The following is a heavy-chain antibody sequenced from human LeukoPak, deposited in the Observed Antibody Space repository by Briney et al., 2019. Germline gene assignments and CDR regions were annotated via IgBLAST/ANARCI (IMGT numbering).Heavy chain of an antibody. V-gene: IGHV4-38-2*02. Sequence: SETLSLTCTVSGYSISSGYYWGCIRQPPGKGLEWIGSIYRSGSTYYNPSLKSRVSISVDTSKNQFSLKLSSVTAADTAVYYCARAIRSGSYSNSTNYYYYMDVWGKGTTVTVSS. CDR1: GYSISSGYY. CDR3: ARAIRSGSYSNSTNYYYYMDV. J-gene: IGHJ6*03. CDR2: IYRSGST. D-gene: IGHD3-10*01.